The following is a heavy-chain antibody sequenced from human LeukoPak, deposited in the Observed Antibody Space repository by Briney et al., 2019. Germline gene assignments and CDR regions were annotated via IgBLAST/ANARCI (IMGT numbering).Heavy chain of an antibody. CDR2: ISGGGGST. Sequence: HPGGSLRLSCAASGFTFTNYAMSWVRQAPGKGLEWVSGISGGGGSTYYADSVKGRFTISKDNSKNTLYLQMNSLRAEDTAVYYCARGAGYNYPYYFDYWGQGTLVTVSS. V-gene: IGHV3-23*01. CDR3: ARGAGYNYPYYFDY. D-gene: IGHD5-24*01. J-gene: IGHJ4*02. CDR1: GFTFTNYA.